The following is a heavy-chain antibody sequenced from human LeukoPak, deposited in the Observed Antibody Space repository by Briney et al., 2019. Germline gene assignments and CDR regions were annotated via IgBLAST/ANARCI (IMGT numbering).Heavy chain of an antibody. CDR3: ARSWPIAAAGTHGGWFGP. CDR1: GGSISSYY. CDR2: IYYSGST. D-gene: IGHD6-13*01. J-gene: IGHJ5*02. V-gene: IGHV4-59*01. Sequence: KPSETLSHTCTVSGGSISSYYWSWIRQPPGKGLEWIGYIYYSGSTNYNPSLKSRVTISVDTSKNQFSLKLSSVTAADTAVYYCARSWPIAAAGTHGGWFGPWGQGTLVTVSS.